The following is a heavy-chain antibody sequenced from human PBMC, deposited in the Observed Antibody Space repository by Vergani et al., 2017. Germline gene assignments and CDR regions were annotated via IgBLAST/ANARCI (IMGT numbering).Heavy chain of an antibody. D-gene: IGHD3-22*01. CDR1: GFTFSSYW. Sequence: EVQLVESGGGLVQPGGSLRLSCAASGFTFSSYWMSWVRQAPGKGLEWVANIKQDGSEKYYVESVKGRFTISRDNAKNSLYLQMNSLRAEDTAVYYCARDPTITMIDKGGHAFDIWGQGTMVTVSS. J-gene: IGHJ3*02. CDR3: ARDPTITMIDKGGHAFDI. V-gene: IGHV3-7*01. CDR2: IKQDGSEK.